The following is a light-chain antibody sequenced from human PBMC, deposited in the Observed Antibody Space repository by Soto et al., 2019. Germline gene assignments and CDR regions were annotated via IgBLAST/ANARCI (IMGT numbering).Light chain of an antibody. CDR1: QTFASSY. CDR2: AAS. CDR3: QQYGNSPLT. V-gene: IGKV3-20*01. J-gene: IGKJ1*01. Sequence: EIVLTQSPGTLSLSPGERATLSCRASQTFASSYLAWYQQKPGQAPRLLIYAASTRAAGIPGRFSGSGSGADYTLTISRLEPEDFGVFFCQQYGNSPLTFGQGTKVEIK.